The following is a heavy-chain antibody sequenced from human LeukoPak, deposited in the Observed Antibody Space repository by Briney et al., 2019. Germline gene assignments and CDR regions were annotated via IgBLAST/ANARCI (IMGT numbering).Heavy chain of an antibody. CDR3: ARRGPSVAGPYDY. J-gene: IGHJ4*02. CDR1: GFTFSTYS. D-gene: IGHD6-19*01. CDR2: ISSSNSYI. V-gene: IGHV3-21*01. Sequence: GGSLRLTCAASGFTFSTYSMNWVRQAPGKGLEWVSSISSSNSYIYYGDSVKGRFTISRDNAKNSLYLQMNSLRAEDTAVYFCARRGPSVAGPYDYWGQGTLVTVSS.